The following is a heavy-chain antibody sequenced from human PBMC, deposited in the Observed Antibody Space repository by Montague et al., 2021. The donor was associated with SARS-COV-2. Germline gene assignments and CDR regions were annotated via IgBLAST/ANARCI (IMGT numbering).Heavy chain of an antibody. CDR2: IYDSGST. CDR3: VRDGGNWYYFDY. J-gene: IGHJ4*02. CDR1: GVSITSYY. Sequence: SETLSLTCSISGVSITSYYWSWVRQPAGKGLEWIGHIYDSGSTNYSPSLKSRVRLSIDNPKNQFSLKLESLTAADTAVYYCVRDGGNWYYFDYWGQGALVTVSS. V-gene: IGHV4-4*07. D-gene: IGHD3-16*01.